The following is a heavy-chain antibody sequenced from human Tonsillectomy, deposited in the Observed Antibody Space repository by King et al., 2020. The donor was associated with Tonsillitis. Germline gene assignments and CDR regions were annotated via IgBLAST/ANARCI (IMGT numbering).Heavy chain of an antibody. CDR2: INPNSGGT. Sequence: VQLVESGAEVKKPGASVKVSCKASGYTFTGYYMHWVRQAPGQGLEWMGWINPNSGGTNYAQKFQGRVTMTRDTSISTAYMELSRLRSDDTAVYYCARDSSTVEYPYYFDYWGQGTLVTVSS. D-gene: IGHD4-11*01. J-gene: IGHJ4*02. CDR3: ARDSSTVEYPYYFDY. V-gene: IGHV1-2*02. CDR1: GYTFTGYY.